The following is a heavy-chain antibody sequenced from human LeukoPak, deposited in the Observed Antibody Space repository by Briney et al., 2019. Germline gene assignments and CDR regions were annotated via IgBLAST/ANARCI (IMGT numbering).Heavy chain of an antibody. V-gene: IGHV3-66*02. CDR2: IYSGGST. Sequence: PGGSLRLSCAASGFTVNSYYMSWVRQAPGKGLEWGSVIYSGGSTYYTDSVKGRFTISRDNSKNTLYLQMNSLRTEDTAVYYCLLGLYSGTYHILDYWGQGTLVTVSS. CDR1: GFTVNSYY. D-gene: IGHD1-26*01. CDR3: LLGLYSGTYHILDY. J-gene: IGHJ4*02.